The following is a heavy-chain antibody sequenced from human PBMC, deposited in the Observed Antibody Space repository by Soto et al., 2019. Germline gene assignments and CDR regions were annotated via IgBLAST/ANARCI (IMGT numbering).Heavy chain of an antibody. CDR2: ISSSSSYI. CDR1: GFTFSSYS. J-gene: IGHJ4*02. V-gene: IGHV3-21*01. CDR3: AREPPRGVVVPAAYFDY. Sequence: GGSLRLSCAASGFTFSSYSMNWVRQAPGKGLEWVSSISSSSSYIYYADSVKGRFTISRDNAKNSLYLQMNSLRAEDTAVYYCAREPPRGVVVPAAYFDYWGQGTLVTVSS. D-gene: IGHD2-2*01.